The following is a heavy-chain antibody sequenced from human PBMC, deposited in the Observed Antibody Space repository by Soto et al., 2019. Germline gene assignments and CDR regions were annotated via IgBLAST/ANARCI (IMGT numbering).Heavy chain of an antibody. D-gene: IGHD6-13*01. CDR2: ITGSSTYI. Sequence: QVQLVESGGDLVKPGGSLRLSCAASGFPFSDYYMSWIRQAPGKGLEWIAYITGSSTYIYYADSVKGRFTISRDNAKNSLYVQMISLRAEDTAVYYCARAVAAASDYWGQGTLVTVSS. CDR1: GFPFSDYY. CDR3: ARAVAAASDY. V-gene: IGHV3-11*06. J-gene: IGHJ4*02.